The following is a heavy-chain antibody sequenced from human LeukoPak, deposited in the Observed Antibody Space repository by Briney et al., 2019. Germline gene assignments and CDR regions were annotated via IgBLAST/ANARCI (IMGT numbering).Heavy chain of an antibody. J-gene: IGHJ6*04. D-gene: IGHD6-13*01. Sequence: ASVKVSYKASGYTFTSYGISWVRQAPGQGLEWMGWISAYNGNTNYAQKLQGRVTMTTDTSTSTAYMELRSLRSDDTAVYYCARDWVAAAGTHYYYGMDVWGKGTTVTVSS. CDR2: ISAYNGNT. CDR3: ARDWVAAAGTHYYYGMDV. V-gene: IGHV1-18*04. CDR1: GYTFTSYG.